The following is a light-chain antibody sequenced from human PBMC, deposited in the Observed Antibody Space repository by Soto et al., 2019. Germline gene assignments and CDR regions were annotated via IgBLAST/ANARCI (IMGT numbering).Light chain of an antibody. CDR1: QSISTS. CDR3: HQYNNWWT. V-gene: IGKV3-15*01. J-gene: IGKJ1*01. Sequence: EIVLTQSPGTLSLSPGERATLNCRASQSISTSSLAWYRQKPGQAPRLLIYGASTRASGVPARFSGSGSGTEFTLTISSLQSEDSAVYYCHQYNNWWTFGQGTKVDI. CDR2: GAS.